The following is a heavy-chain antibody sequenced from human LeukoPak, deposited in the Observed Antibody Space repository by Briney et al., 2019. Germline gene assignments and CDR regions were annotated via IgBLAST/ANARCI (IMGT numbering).Heavy chain of an antibody. CDR2: IRYDGSNE. V-gene: IGHV3-30*02. D-gene: IGHD6-6*01. CDR3: ARFGQLGLGY. Sequence: PGGSLRLSCAASRFTFSRYGMHWVRQAPGKGLEWVAFIRYDGSNEHYADSVKGRFTISRDNSKNTLYLQMNSLRAEDTAVYYCARFGQLGLGYWGQGTLVTVSS. J-gene: IGHJ4*02. CDR1: RFTFSRYG.